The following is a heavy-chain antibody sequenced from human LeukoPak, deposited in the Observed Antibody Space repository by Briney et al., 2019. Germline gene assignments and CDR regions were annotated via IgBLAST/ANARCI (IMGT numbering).Heavy chain of an antibody. D-gene: IGHD1-26*01. CDR2: LSPDGSSS. CDR1: GFTFSTYW. J-gene: IGHJ4*02. V-gene: IGHV3-74*01. Sequence: GGSLRLSCAASGFTFSTYWMHWVRQAPGEGLVWVSRLSPDGSSSVYADSVKGRFTVSRDNAKNTLYLQMNSLRAEDTAVYYCTRSPSLGGNYWGFDCWGQGTLVAVSS. CDR3: TRSPSLGGNYWGFDC.